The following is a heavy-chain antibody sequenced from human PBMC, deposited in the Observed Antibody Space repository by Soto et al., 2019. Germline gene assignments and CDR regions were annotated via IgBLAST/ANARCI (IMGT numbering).Heavy chain of an antibody. CDR2: IIPIFPTP. D-gene: IGHD3-10*01. Sequence: QVQLVQSGAEVKKPGSSVTVSCKASGGTFGNSAISWVRQAPGQGLEWMGGIIPIFPTPDYAQKFQGRVTITADEPTSTAYRELTSLRSEDTAVYCWGRDKGRGKSGGNYYAGIDVWGQGTRVTVSS. V-gene: IGHV1-69*12. J-gene: IGHJ6*02. CDR1: GGTFGNSA. CDR3: GRDKGRGKSGGNYYAGIDV.